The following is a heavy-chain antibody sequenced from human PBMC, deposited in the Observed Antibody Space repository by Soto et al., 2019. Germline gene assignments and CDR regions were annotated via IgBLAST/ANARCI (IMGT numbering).Heavy chain of an antibody. D-gene: IGHD3-22*01. Sequence: NPSETLSLTCTVSGGSISGYYWSWIRQPPGKGLEWIGYIYYSGSTNYNPSLKSRVTISVDTSKNQFSLKLSSVTAADTAVYYCARVASRFDDSSGYYYPTYFDYWGQGTLVTVSS. CDR2: IYYSGST. CDR3: ARVASRFDDSSGYYYPTYFDY. V-gene: IGHV4-59*01. CDR1: GGSISGYY. J-gene: IGHJ4*02.